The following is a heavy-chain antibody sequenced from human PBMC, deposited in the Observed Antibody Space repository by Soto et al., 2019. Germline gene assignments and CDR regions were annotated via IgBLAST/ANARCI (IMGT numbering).Heavy chain of an antibody. CDR3: ATDLNWSGT. D-gene: IGHD3-3*01. V-gene: IGHV3-48*04. J-gene: IGHJ3*01. CDR1: GFTFSSYS. CDR2: ISSSSSTI. Sequence: GGSLRLSCAASGFTFSSYSMNWVRQAPGKGLEWVSYISSSSSTIYYADSVKGRFTISRDNAKNSLSLQMNSLRVEDTALYYCATDLNWSGTWGQGTMVTVS.